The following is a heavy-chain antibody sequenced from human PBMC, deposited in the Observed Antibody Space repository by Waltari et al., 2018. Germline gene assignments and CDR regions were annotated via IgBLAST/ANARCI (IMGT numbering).Heavy chain of an antibody. Sequence: EVQLVETGGGSIQPGGSLRLSCAASGPTVSHNYMSWVRQAPGKGLEGVSVIYSGGTTHYADSVKGRFTISRDNSKNTLYLQMNSLRAEDTAVYYCATSPSRSFWGQGTLVTVSS. J-gene: IGHJ4*02. CDR2: IYSGGTT. CDR3: ATSPSRSF. V-gene: IGHV3-53*02. CDR1: GPTVSHNY.